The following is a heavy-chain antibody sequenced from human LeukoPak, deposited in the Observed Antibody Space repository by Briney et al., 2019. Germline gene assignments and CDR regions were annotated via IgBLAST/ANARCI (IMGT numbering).Heavy chain of an antibody. CDR2: ISSSSANI. D-gene: IGHD2-2*02. Sequence: GGSLRLSCAASGFTFSTYSMNWVRQAPGKGLEWVSHISSSSANIYYADSVKGRFTMSRDNAKNSVYLQMNSLRTEDTAMYFCVSTPAIRRLNFWGQGTLVTVSS. J-gene: IGHJ4*02. V-gene: IGHV3-48*04. CDR1: GFTFSTYS. CDR3: VSTPAIRRLNF.